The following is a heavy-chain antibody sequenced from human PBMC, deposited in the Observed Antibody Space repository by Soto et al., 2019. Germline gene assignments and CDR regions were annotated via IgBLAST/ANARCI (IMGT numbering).Heavy chain of an antibody. Sequence: QVQLVQSGAEVKKPGASVKVSCKASGYTFTSYGISWVRQAPGQGLEWTGWISAYNGNTNYAQKLQGRVTMTTDTSTSTAYMELGSLRSDDTAVYYCARATFPSSIAARPLDYWGQGTLVTVSS. CDR3: ARATFPSSIAARPLDY. CDR1: GYTFTSYG. D-gene: IGHD6-6*01. V-gene: IGHV1-18*04. J-gene: IGHJ4*02. CDR2: ISAYNGNT.